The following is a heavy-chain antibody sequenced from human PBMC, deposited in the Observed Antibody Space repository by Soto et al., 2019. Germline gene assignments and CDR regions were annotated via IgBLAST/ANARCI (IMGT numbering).Heavy chain of an antibody. CDR3: ASRDSGNFGSYYYYGMDV. CDR2: IIPILGTA. J-gene: IGHJ6*02. Sequence: QVQLVQSGAEVKKPGFSVKVSCKASGGTFSSYAITWVRQAPGQGLEWMGGIIPILGTANYAQKFQGRVTITADESTSTPYMELSSLRSEDTAVYYCASRDSGNFGSYYYYGMDVWGQGTTVTVSS. CDR1: GGTFSSYA. D-gene: IGHD1-26*01. V-gene: IGHV1-69*12.